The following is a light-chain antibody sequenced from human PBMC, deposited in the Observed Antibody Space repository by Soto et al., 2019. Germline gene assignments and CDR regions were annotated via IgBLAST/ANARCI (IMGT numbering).Light chain of an antibody. Sequence: EIVLTQSPGTLSLSPGERATLSCRASQSVSSNLAWYQQKPGQAPRLLIYGASTRATGIPVRFSGSGSGTEFTLTITSLQSEDFAVYYCQEYNNWRPITFGGGTKVDIK. CDR3: QEYNNWRPIT. V-gene: IGKV3-15*01. CDR1: QSVSSN. CDR2: GAS. J-gene: IGKJ4*01.